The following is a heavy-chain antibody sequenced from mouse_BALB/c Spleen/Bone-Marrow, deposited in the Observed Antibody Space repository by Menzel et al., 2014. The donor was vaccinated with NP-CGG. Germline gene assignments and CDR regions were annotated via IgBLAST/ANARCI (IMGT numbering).Heavy chain of an antibody. V-gene: IGHV1-12*01. CDR2: IYPGNGDT. CDR3: ASPPDY. J-gene: IGHJ2*01. CDR1: GYTFTSYN. Sequence: QVQLQQSGAELVKPGASVKMSCKASGYTFTSYNMHWVKQTPGQGLEWIGAIYPGNGDTSYNQKLKGKATLTADKSSSNAYMQLSSLTSEDSAVYYCASPPDYWGQGTTITVSS.